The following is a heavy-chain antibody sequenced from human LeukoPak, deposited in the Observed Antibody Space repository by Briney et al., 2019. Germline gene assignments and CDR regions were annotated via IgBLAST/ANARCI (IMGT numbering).Heavy chain of an antibody. J-gene: IGHJ4*02. Sequence: ASVKVSCKASGYTFTGYYMHWVRQAPGQGLEWMGWINPNSGGTNYAQKFQGWVTMTRDTSISTAYMELSRLRSDDTAVYYCARGLPLRAYYFDYWGQGTLVTVSS. CDR3: ARGLPLRAYYFDY. V-gene: IGHV1-2*04. D-gene: IGHD3-10*01. CDR2: INPNSGGT. CDR1: GYTFTGYY.